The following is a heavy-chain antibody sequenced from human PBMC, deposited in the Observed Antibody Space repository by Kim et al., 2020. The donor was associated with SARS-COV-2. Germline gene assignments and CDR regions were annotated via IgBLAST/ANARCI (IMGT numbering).Heavy chain of an antibody. V-gene: IGHV1-8*01. CDR2: LNLTSVNP. CDR3: ARGHYSSGWYLTGYYYYGMDV. D-gene: IGHD6-19*01. J-gene: IGHJ6*02. CDR1: GYTFTSYD. Sequence: ASVKVSCKASGYTFTSYDINWVRQATGQGLEGMGGLNLTSVNPGYAQNFRGRVTMTRNTSISTAYMELSSLRPEDTAVYYCARGHYSSGWYLTGYYYYGMDVWGQGTTVTVSS.